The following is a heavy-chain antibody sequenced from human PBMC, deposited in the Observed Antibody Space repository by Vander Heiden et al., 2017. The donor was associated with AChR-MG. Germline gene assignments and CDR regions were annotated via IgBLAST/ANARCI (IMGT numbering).Heavy chain of an antibody. V-gene: IGHV1-69*06. CDR3: ARAPLDCSGGSCYPPGGFDY. D-gene: IGHD2-15*01. J-gene: IGHJ4*02. CDR2: IIPILGTA. CDR1: GGPFSSYA. Sequence: QVQLVQSGAEVKKPGSSVKVSCKASGGPFSSYATSWVRQAPGQGLEWMGGIIPILGTANYAQKFQGRVTITADKSTSTAYMELSSLRSEDTAVYYCARAPLDCSGGSCYPPGGFDYWGQGTLVTVSS.